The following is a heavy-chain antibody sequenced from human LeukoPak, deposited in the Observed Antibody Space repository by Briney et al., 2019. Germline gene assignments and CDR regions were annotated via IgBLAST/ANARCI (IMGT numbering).Heavy chain of an antibody. CDR1: GGTFSSYA. CDR2: IIPIFGTA. D-gene: IGHD6-19*01. CDR3: ARGSYEQWLGGYFDY. J-gene: IGHJ4*02. V-gene: IGHV1-69*05. Sequence: GASVKVSCKASGGTFSSYAISWVRQAPGQGLEWMGRIIPIFGTANYAQKFQGRVTITTDESTSTAYTELSSLRSEDTAVYYCARGSYEQWLGGYFDYWGQGTLVTVSS.